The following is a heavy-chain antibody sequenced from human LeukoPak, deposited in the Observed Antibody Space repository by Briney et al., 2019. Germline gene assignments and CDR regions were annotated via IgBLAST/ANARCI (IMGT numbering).Heavy chain of an antibody. Sequence: SETLSLTCTVSGGSISSSSYYWGWIRQPPGKGLEWIGYIYYSGSTNYNPSLKSRVAISLDTSKNQFSLKLSSVTAADTAVYYCATYGSDWGYFDYWGQGALVTVSS. J-gene: IGHJ4*02. CDR3: ATYGSDWGYFDY. V-gene: IGHV4-61*05. CDR1: GGSISSSSYY. D-gene: IGHD6-19*01. CDR2: IYYSGST.